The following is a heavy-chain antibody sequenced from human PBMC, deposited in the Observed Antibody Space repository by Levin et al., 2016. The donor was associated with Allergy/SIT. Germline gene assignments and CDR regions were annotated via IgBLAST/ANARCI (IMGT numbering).Heavy chain of an antibody. CDR2: IYYSGST. J-gene: IGHJ4*02. Sequence: WIRQPPGKGLEWIGSIYYSGSTYYNPSLKSRVTISVDTSKNQFSLKLSSVTAADTAVYYCARRRGIAARLDFDYWGQGTLVTVSS. CDR3: ARRRGIAARLDFDY. V-gene: IGHV4-39*01. D-gene: IGHD6-6*01.